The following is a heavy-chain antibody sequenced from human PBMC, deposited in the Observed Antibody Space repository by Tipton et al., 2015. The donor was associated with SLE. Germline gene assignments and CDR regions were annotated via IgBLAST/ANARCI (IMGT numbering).Heavy chain of an antibody. Sequence: SLRLSCRASGFTFGYDSMSWVRQAPGKGLEWVGFMRTEAYGGATDYAASVRGRFTISRDDSKTIAYLEMNSLKTEDTAVYYCTRDRFFGDWFFDLWGRGTLVTVSS. CDR2: MRTEAYGGAT. V-gene: IGHV3-49*04. J-gene: IGHJ2*01. CDR3: TRDRFFGDWFFDL. CDR1: GFTFGYDS. D-gene: IGHD3-10*01.